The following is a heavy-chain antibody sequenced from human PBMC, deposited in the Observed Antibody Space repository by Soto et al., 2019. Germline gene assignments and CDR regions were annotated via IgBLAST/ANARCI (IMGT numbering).Heavy chain of an antibody. V-gene: IGHV3-30-3*01. CDR3: ARERPQWELNYYYYGMDV. J-gene: IGHJ6*02. D-gene: IGHD1-26*01. Sequence: GGSLRLSCAASGFTFSSYAMHWVRQAPGKGLEWVAVISYDGSNKYYADSVKGRFTISRDNSKNTLYLQMNSLRAEDTAVYYCARERPQWELNYYYYGMDVWGQGTTVTVSS. CDR2: ISYDGSNK. CDR1: GFTFSSYA.